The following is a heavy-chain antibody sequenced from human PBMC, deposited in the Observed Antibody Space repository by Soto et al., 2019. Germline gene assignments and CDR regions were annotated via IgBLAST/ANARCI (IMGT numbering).Heavy chain of an antibody. J-gene: IGHJ2*01. Sequence: QVQLVESGGGVVQPGRSLRLSCAASGFTFSSYGMHWVRQAPGKGLEWVAVIWYDGSNKYYADSVKGRFTISRDNSKNTLYLQMNSLRAEDTAVYYGARDGWVAVAVWYFALWGRGTLVTVSS. CDR2: IWYDGSNK. CDR1: GFTFSSYG. CDR3: ARDGWVAVAVWYFAL. D-gene: IGHD6-19*01. V-gene: IGHV3-33*01.